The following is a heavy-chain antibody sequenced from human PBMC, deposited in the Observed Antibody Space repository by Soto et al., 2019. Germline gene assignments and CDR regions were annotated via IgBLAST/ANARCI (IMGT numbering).Heavy chain of an antibody. D-gene: IGHD6-13*01. Sequence: QVQLQQWGAGLLKPSETLSLTCAVYGGSFSGYYWSWIRQPPGKGLEWIGEINHSGSTNYNPSLKSRVTITVDTSKNQFSLKLSSVTAADTAVYYCARVIQAAAGSRTDYYYYGMDVWGQGTTVTVSS. CDR1: GGSFSGYY. CDR2: INHSGST. V-gene: IGHV4-34*01. CDR3: ARVIQAAAGSRTDYYYYGMDV. J-gene: IGHJ6*02.